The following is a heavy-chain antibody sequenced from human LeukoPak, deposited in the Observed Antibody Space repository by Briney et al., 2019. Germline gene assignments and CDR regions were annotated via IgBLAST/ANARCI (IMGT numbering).Heavy chain of an antibody. J-gene: IGHJ4*02. V-gene: IGHV3-23*01. CDR3: PKDPLATVTIFDY. D-gene: IGHD4-11*01. CDR1: GVSFSSYA. CDR2: ISRSGGTT. Sequence: GGSLTLSCAAYGVSFSSYAMSWVRQPPGKGLEWVSAISRSGGTTYYADSAKSRYTICRDNYKITLDLQMSSLRAEGTAVYYCPKDPLATVTIFDYCGGGTLASVSS.